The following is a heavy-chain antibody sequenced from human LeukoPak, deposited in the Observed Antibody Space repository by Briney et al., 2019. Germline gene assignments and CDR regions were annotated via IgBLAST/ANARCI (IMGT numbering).Heavy chain of an antibody. Sequence: GGSLRLSCAASGFTFSSYGMHWVRQAPGKGLEWVANIKQDGSEKYYVDSVKGRFTISRDNAKNSLYLQMNSLRAEDTAVYYCARDLAGPPQEAFDIWGQGTMVTVSS. CDR3: ARDLAGPPQEAFDI. CDR2: IKQDGSEK. J-gene: IGHJ3*02. V-gene: IGHV3-7*01. CDR1: GFTFSSYG.